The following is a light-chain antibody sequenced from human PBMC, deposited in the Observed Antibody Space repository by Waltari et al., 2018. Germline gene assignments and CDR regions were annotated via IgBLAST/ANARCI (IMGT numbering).Light chain of an antibody. CDR2: DAS. J-gene: IGKJ1*01. V-gene: IGKV3-20*01. CDR3: QMYVRLPVT. CDR1: QTVGRD. Sequence: EIVLTQSLGPLSLSAGERATLSCRASQTVGRDLAWYKQQHGQAPRLLIYDASTRATGIPDRFSGGGSGTDFSLTISRLEPEDFAVYYCQMYVRLPVTFGQGTKVEI.